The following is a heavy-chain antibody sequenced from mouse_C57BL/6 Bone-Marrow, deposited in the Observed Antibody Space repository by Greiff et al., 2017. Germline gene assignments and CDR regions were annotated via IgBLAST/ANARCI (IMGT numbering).Heavy chain of an antibody. CDR2: IHPNSGST. Sequence: VQLQQPGAELVKPGASVKLSCKASGYTFTSYWMNWVKQRPGQGLEWIGMIHPNSGSTNYNEKFKSKATLTVDKSSSTAYMQLSSLTSEDSAVYYCASTLRQYYCDYWGQGTTLTVSS. D-gene: IGHD3-2*02. CDR3: ASTLRQYYCDY. J-gene: IGHJ2*01. V-gene: IGHV1-64*01. CDR1: GYTFTSYW.